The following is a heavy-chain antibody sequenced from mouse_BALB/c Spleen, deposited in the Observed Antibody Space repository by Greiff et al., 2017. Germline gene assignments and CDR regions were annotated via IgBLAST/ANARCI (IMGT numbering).Heavy chain of an antibody. D-gene: IGHD1-1*02. V-gene: IGHV3-6*02. CDR3: ARGGYGVYAMDY. CDR2: ISYDGSN. J-gene: IGHJ4*01. Sequence: EVKLMESGPGLVKPSQSLSLTCSVTGYSITSGYYWNWIRQFPGNKLEWMGYISYDGSNNYNPSLKNRISITRDTSKNQFFLKLNSVTTEDTATYYCARGGYGVYAMDYWGQGTSVTVSS. CDR1: GYSITSGYY.